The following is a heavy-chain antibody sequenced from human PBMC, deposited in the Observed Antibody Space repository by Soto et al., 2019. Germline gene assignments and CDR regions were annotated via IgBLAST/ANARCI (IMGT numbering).Heavy chain of an antibody. CDR1: GFTFSDYS. Sequence: GGSLRLSCVASGFTFSDYSMSWIRQAPGKGLEWLAFIDSRGRTLSYADSVRGRFTISRDNAENSVYLQMDTLRADDTAVYYCARQAARNYIDSWGQGNSVTVSS. D-gene: IGHD6-6*01. J-gene: IGHJ4*02. V-gene: IGHV3-11*01. CDR3: ARQAARNYIDS. CDR2: IDSRGRTL.